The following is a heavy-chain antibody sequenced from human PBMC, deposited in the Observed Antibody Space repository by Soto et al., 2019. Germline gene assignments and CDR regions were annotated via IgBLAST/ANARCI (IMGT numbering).Heavy chain of an antibody. CDR1: GFTFGDYA. CDR2: IRSKGSGGTS. J-gene: IGHJ3*01. D-gene: IGHD3-10*01. V-gene: IGHV3-49*04. CDR3: TRDQPITP. Sequence: GGSLRLSCTASGFTFGDYAMSWVRQAPGKGLEWVGFIRSKGSGGTSEYAASVKGRFTFSRDDSKSIAYLQTNSLKIEDTAVYYCTRDQPITPWGQGTMVTVSS.